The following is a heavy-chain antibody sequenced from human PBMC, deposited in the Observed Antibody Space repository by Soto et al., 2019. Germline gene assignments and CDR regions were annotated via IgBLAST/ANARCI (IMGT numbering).Heavy chain of an antibody. Sequence: GGSLRLSCAASGFTFSSYSMNWVRQAPGKGLEWVSYISSSSSTIYYADSVKGRFTISRDNAKNSLYLQMNSLRAEDTAVYYCARHAEAAVTWFDPWGQGTVVTVSS. CDR3: ARHAEAAVTWFDP. CDR2: ISSSSSTI. J-gene: IGHJ5*02. D-gene: IGHD6-13*01. V-gene: IGHV3-48*01. CDR1: GFTFSSYS.